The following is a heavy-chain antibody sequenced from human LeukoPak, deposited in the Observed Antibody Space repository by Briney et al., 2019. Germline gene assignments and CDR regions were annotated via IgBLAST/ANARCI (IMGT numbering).Heavy chain of an antibody. CDR3: AKDNPTYDFWSGYYLSWFDP. J-gene: IGHJ5*02. V-gene: IGHV3-23*01. D-gene: IGHD3-3*01. CDR1: GFRFSSYA. Sequence: GGTLRLSCAASGFRFSSYATSWVRQAPGKGLEWVSAISGSGVSTYYADSVKGRFTISRDNSKNTLYLQMNSLRAEDTAVYYCAKDNPTYDFWSGYYLSWFDPWGQGTLVTVSS. CDR2: ISGSGVST.